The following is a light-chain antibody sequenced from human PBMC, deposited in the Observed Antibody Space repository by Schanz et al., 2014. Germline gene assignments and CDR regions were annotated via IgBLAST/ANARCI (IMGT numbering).Light chain of an antibody. CDR1: SSDVGGHNY. CDR2: EVN. Sequence: QSALTQPPSASGSPGQSVTISCTGTSSDVGGHNYVSWYQQHPDKSPKLMISEVNKRPSGVPDRFSGSKSGNTASLTVSGLQAEDEADYYCSSYAGASTLVFGGGTKLTVL. J-gene: IGLJ2*01. CDR3: SSYAGASTLV. V-gene: IGLV2-8*01.